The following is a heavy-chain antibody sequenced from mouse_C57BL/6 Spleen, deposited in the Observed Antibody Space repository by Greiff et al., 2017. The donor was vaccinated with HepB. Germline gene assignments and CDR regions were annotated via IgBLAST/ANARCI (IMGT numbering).Heavy chain of an antibody. Sequence: VQLKESGPGLVAPSQSLSITCTVSGFLLTSYGVHWVRQPPGKGLEWLVVIWSDGSTTYNSALKSRLSISKDNSKSQVFLKMNGLQTDDTAMYYCARHGYYGSRGGGYFDYWGQGTTLTVSS. D-gene: IGHD1-1*01. CDR2: IWSDGST. CDR1: GFLLTSYG. CDR3: ARHGYYGSRGGGYFDY. V-gene: IGHV2-6-1*01. J-gene: IGHJ2*01.